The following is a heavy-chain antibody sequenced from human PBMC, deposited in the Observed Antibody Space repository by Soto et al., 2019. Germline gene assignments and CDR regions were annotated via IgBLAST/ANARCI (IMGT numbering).Heavy chain of an antibody. D-gene: IGHD3-22*01. CDR3: ARDGYYYDSSGRLARNYYYYGMDV. CDR1: GFTFSSYS. CDR2: ISSSCYI. Sequence: GGSLRLSCAPCGFTFSSYSMNWVRQAPGEGREWVTPISSSCYIYYADSVKCLFTISRDNAKNSLYLQMNSLRAEDTAVYYCARDGYYYDSSGRLARNYYYYGMDVWGQGTTVTVSS. V-gene: IGHV3-21*01. J-gene: IGHJ6*02.